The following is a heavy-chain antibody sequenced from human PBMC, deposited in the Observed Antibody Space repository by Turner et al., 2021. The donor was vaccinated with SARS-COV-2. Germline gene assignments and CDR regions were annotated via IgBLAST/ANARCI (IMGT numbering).Heavy chain of an antibody. J-gene: IGHJ4*02. CDR1: GFAFDNFG. CDR2: INGAGRFK. Sequence: VQLVESGGGLVQPGGSLRLSCVASGFAFDNFGMTWVRQAPGKGLEWVSSINGAGRFKYYADSVKGRVTISRDNSNSTLFLQMNSLRAEDTAVYYCAKRRYGSGSSLDYWGQGTLVIVSS. CDR3: AKRRYGSGSSLDY. D-gene: IGHD3-10*01. V-gene: IGHV3-23*04.